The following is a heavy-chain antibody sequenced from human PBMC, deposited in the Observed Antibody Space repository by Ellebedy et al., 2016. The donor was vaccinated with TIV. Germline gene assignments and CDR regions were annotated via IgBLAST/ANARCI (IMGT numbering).Heavy chain of an antibody. CDR2: ISYDGSNK. D-gene: IGHD6-13*01. V-gene: IGHV3-30*18. CDR3: AKDSSSSSSGMDV. Sequence: GGSLRLXXAASGFTFSSYGMHWVRQAPGKGLEWVAVISYDGSNKYYADSVKGRFTIPRDNSKNTLYLQMNSLRTEDTAVYYCAKDSSSSSSGMDVWGQGTTVTVSS. J-gene: IGHJ6*02. CDR1: GFTFSSYG.